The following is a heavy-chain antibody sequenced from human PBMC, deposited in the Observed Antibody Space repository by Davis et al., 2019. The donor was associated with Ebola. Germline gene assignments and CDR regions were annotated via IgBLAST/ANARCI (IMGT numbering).Heavy chain of an antibody. CDR1: GFTFSSYA. CDR3: ARDPYNYGSGSYGFWFDP. J-gene: IGHJ5*02. Sequence: GGSLRLSCAASGFTFSSYAMHWVRQAPGKGLEWVAVISYDGSNKYYAGSVKGRFTISRDNSKNTLYLQMNSLRAEDTAVYYCARDPYNYGSGSYGFWFDPWGQGTLVTVSS. D-gene: IGHD3-10*01. CDR2: ISYDGSNK. V-gene: IGHV3-30-3*01.